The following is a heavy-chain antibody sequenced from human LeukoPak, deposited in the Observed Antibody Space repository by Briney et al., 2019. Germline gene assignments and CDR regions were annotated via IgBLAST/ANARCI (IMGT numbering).Heavy chain of an antibody. Sequence: ASVKVSCKASGYTITDYYIHWVRQAPGQGLEWMGWINPNSGGTNYAQKFQGRVTMTSDTSISTAYMELSRLRSDDTALYYCTRGSYYDSSGYSGVRLFDYWGQGTPVTVPS. D-gene: IGHD3-22*01. V-gene: IGHV1-2*02. CDR1: GYTITDYY. CDR3: TRGSYYDSSGYSGVRLFDY. CDR2: INPNSGGT. J-gene: IGHJ4*02.